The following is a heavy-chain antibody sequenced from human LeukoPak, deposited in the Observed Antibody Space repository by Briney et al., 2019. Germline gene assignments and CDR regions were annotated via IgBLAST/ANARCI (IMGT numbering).Heavy chain of an antibody. CDR2: ISGSGGST. J-gene: IGHJ4*02. Sequence: GGSLRLSCAASGFTFSSYAMSWVRQALGKGLEWVSAISGSGGSTYYADSVKGRFTISRDNSKNTLYLQMNSLRAEDTAVYYCAKDFYYDSSGYYYEVGYYFDYWGQGTLVTVSS. CDR3: AKDFYYDSSGYYYEVGYYFDY. D-gene: IGHD3-22*01. CDR1: GFTFSSYA. V-gene: IGHV3-23*01.